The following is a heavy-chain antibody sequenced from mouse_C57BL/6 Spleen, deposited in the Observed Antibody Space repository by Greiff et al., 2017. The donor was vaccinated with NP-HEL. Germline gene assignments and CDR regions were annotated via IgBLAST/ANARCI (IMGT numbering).Heavy chain of an antibody. Sequence: EVKLMESGGGLVKPGGSLKLSCAASGFTFSDYGMHWVRQAPEKGLEWVAYISSGSSNIYYADTVKGRFTISRDNAKNTLFLQMTSLRSEDTAMYYCARSSYPTDWGQGTTLTVSS. J-gene: IGHJ2*01. CDR1: GFTFSDYG. CDR3: ARSSYPTD. V-gene: IGHV5-17*01. D-gene: IGHD2-10*01. CDR2: ISSGSSNI.